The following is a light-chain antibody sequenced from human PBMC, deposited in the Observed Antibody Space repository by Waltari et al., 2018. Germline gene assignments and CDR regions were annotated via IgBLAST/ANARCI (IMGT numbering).Light chain of an antibody. J-gene: IGKJ2*01. CDR2: LGS. Sequence: DIVMTQSPLSLPVTPGAPASIPCRSSQSLLHSNGYNYLDWYLQKPGQSPQLLIYLGSNRASGVPDRFSGSGSGTDFTLKISRVEAEDVGVYYCMQALQTPATFGQGTKLEIK. CDR3: MQALQTPAT. V-gene: IGKV2-28*01. CDR1: QSLLHSNGYNY.